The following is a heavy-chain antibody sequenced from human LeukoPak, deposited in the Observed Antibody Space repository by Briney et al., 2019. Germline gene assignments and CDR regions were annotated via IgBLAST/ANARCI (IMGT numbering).Heavy chain of an antibody. D-gene: IGHD6-19*01. Sequence: GGSLRLSCAASGFTFSSYSMNWVRQAPGKGLEWVSYISTSIISTYYADSVRGRFAISRDNAKNSLYLQMNSLRAEDTAVYYCARESGAVAGQFDYWGQGTLVTVSS. V-gene: IGHV3-48*01. CDR1: GFTFSSYS. CDR2: ISTSIIST. CDR3: ARESGAVAGQFDY. J-gene: IGHJ4*02.